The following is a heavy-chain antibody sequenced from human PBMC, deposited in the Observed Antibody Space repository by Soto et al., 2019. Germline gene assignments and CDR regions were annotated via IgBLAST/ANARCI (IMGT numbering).Heavy chain of an antibody. V-gene: IGHV3-73*01. J-gene: IGHJ6*03. Sequence: EVQLVESGGGLVQPGGSLKLPCAASGFTFSGSAMHWVRQASGKGLEWVGRIRSKGNNYATVYGASLKGRFTISRDDAKNTAYLQMNSLNTEDTAVYYCSRQASDFWSGKPQYYMDVWGKGTTVTVSS. CDR1: GFTFSGSA. CDR2: IRSKGNNYAT. CDR3: SRQASDFWSGKPQYYMDV. D-gene: IGHD3-3*01.